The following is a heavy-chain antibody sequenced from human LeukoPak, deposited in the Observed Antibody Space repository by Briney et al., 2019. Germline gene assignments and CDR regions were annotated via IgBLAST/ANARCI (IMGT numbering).Heavy chain of an antibody. CDR1: GGTFSTTT. CDR2: INAGNGNT. J-gene: IGHJ4*02. V-gene: IGHV1-3*01. D-gene: IGHD5-12*01. CDR3: ARPHGGYDY. Sequence: ASVKVSCKASGGTFSTTTINWVRQAPGQGLEWMGWINAGNGNTKYSQKFQGRVTITRDTSASTAYMELSSLRSKDTAVYYCARPHGGYDYWGQGTLVTVSS.